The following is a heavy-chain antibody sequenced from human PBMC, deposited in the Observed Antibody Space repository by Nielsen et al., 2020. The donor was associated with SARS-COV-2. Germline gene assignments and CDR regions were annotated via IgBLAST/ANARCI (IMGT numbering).Heavy chain of an antibody. D-gene: IGHD5/OR15-5a*01. CDR2: INSDGRTT. V-gene: IGHV3-74*01. J-gene: IGHJ5*02. CDR3: ARAKFYDSGVDP. CDR1: GFTFGSSW. Sequence: GESLKISCVASGFTFGSSWMHWVRQAPGKGLVWVSRINSDGRTTTYADSVKGRFTISRDNAKNTLYLQMNSLRAEDTAVYYCARAKFYDSGVDPWGQGTLVTVSS.